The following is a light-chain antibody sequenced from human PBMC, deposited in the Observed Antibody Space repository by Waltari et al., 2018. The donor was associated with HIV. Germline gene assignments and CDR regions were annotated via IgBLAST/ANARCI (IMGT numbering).Light chain of an antibody. CDR3: ESYTSTSVWL. J-gene: IGLJ2*01. V-gene: IGLV2-14*03. Sequence: QSALTQPASVSGSPGQSITISCTGSSSDVGGYNYVSWYQQHPGKAPRLMIYDVSTRPSGVSDRVSCSKSGDTASLTISGLQAEDEADYYCESYTSTSVWLFGGGTRLTVL. CDR2: DVS. CDR1: SSDVGGYNY.